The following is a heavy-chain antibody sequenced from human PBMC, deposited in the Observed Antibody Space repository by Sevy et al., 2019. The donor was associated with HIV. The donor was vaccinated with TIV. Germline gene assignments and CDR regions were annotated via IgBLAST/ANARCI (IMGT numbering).Heavy chain of an antibody. CDR2: IHPGDSDT. V-gene: IGHV5-51*01. CDR1: GYSFANYW. D-gene: IGHD4-17*01. CDR3: ATFSYGDYVGYFDF. J-gene: IGHJ4*02. Sequence: GESLKISCKGSGYSFANYWIGWVRQMPGKGLEWMGIIHPGDSDTRYSQSFKGQVTMSADKSISTAYLQWNSLKASDTAMYYCATFSYGDYVGYFDFWGQGSLVTVSS.